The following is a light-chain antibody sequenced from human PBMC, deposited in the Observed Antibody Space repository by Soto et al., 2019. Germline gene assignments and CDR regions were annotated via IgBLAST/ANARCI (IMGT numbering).Light chain of an antibody. CDR3: RQYGRSLEFA. J-gene: IGKJ4*01. Sequence: IVLTQSPGTLSLSPGERATLSCRASQTVSSNFLAWYREKPGQGPRLLIYGASTRATGIPGRFSGSGSGTDFTLTISRLDPEDFAVYYCRQYGRSLEFAVGGGTKVDIK. V-gene: IGKV3-20*01. CDR1: QTVSSNF. CDR2: GAS.